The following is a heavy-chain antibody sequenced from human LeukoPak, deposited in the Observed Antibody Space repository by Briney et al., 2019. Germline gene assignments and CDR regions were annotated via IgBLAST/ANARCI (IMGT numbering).Heavy chain of an antibody. CDR2: ITSSGSTI. V-gene: IGHV3-11*04. J-gene: IGHJ4*02. D-gene: IGHD1-1*01. Sequence: GGPLRLSCAASGFTFSDYYMNWIRQAPGKGLEWVSYITSSGSTIYYADSVKGRFSISRDNAKNSLYLQMNSQRAEDTAVYYCARELNWNLDYWGQGTLVTVSS. CDR3: ARELNWNLDY. CDR1: GFTFSDYY.